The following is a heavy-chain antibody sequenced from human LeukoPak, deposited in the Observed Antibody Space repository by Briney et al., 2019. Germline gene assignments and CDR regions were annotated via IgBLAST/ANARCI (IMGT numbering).Heavy chain of an antibody. J-gene: IGHJ6*02. V-gene: IGHV4-34*01. D-gene: IGHD3-10*01. CDR1: GGSFSGYY. Sequence: SETLSLTCAVYGGSFSGYYWSWIRQPPGKGLEWIGEINHSGSTNYNPSLKSRVTISVDTSKNQFSLKLSSVTAADTAVYYCARGKLLWKDMDVWGQGTTVTVSS. CDR2: INHSGST. CDR3: ARGKLLWKDMDV.